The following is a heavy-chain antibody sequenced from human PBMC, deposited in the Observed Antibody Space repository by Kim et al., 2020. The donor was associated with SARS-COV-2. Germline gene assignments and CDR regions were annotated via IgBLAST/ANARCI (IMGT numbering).Heavy chain of an antibody. Sequence: QKLQGRVTMTTDTSTSTAYMELRSLRSDDTAVYFCARVNIVATISVWIDYWGQGTLVTVSS. D-gene: IGHD5-12*01. V-gene: IGHV1-18*01. CDR3: ARVNIVATISVWIDY. J-gene: IGHJ4*02.